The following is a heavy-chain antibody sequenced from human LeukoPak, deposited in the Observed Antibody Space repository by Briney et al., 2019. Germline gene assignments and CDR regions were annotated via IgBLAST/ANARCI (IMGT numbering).Heavy chain of an antibody. J-gene: IGHJ6*02. CDR1: GGSISSYY. CDR2: IYYSGST. V-gene: IGHV4-59*08. Sequence: SETLSLTCTVSGGSISSYYWSWIRQPPGKGLEWIGFIYYSGSTNYNPPLKSRVTISVDTSKNQFSPKLSSVTAADTAVYYCARHTGVAGYYYYGMDVWGQGTTVTVSS. CDR3: ARHTGVAGYYYYGMDV. D-gene: IGHD6-19*01.